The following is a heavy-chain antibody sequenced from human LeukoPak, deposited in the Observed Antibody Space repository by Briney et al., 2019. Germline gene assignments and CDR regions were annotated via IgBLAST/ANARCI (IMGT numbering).Heavy chain of an antibody. J-gene: IGHJ5*02. CDR1: GGTFSSYA. Sequence: ASVKVSCKASGGTFSSYAINWVRQAPGQGLEWMGRIIPSFGTANYAQKFQGRVTITTDESTSTAYMELSSLRSEDTAVYYCAREVGARDWFDPWGQGTLVTVSS. V-gene: IGHV1-69*05. CDR3: AREVGARDWFDP. CDR2: IIPSFGTA. D-gene: IGHD1-26*01.